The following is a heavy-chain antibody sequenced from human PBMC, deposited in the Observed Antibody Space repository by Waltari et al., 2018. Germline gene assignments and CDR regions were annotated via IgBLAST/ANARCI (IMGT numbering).Heavy chain of an antibody. CDR2: IYPGDSAT. CDR3: ARRPYYDLSGMYV. Sequence: EVQLVQSGAEVKKPGESLKISCKGSGYSFTSYWIGWVRQMPGKGLEWMWIIYPGDSATSSIPSSQGQVTISADKSISTAYLQWSSLKASDTAMYYCARRPYYDLSGMYVWGQGTTVTVSS. CDR1: GYSFTSYW. J-gene: IGHJ6*02. V-gene: IGHV5-51*01. D-gene: IGHD3-3*01.